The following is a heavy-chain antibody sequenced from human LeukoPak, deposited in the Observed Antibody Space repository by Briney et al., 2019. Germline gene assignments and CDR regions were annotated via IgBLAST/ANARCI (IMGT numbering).Heavy chain of an antibody. J-gene: IGHJ4*02. V-gene: IGHV3-48*03. CDR3: ARGYTYFDY. Sequence: GGSLRLSCAASGFSFSSYEMNWVRQAPGRGLEWVSYISSGGTTIYYADSVKGRFTISRDNAKNSLYLQMNSLRVEDTAVYYCARGYTYFDYWGQGTLVTVSP. CDR1: GFSFSSYE. CDR2: ISSGGTTI. D-gene: IGHD5-12*01.